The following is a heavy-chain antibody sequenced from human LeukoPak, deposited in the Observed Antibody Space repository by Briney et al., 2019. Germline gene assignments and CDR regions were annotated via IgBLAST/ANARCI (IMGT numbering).Heavy chain of an antibody. CDR2: IRYDGSNK. D-gene: IGHD6-13*01. CDR3: AKDPYPYSSSYYFDY. V-gene: IGHV3-30*02. J-gene: IGHJ4*02. CDR1: GFTFSSYG. Sequence: GGSLRLSCAASGFTFSSYGMHWVRQAPGKGLEWVAFIRYDGSNKYYADSVKGRFTISRDNSKNTLYLQMNSLRAEDTAVYYCAKDPYPYSSSYYFDYWGQGTLVTVSS.